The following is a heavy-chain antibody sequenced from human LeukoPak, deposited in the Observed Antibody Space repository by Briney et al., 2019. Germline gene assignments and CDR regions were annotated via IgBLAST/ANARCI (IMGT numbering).Heavy chain of an antibody. D-gene: IGHD1-26*01. CDR3: AVPQWELLN. V-gene: IGHV3-23*01. CDR2: MSAGGGIAGSGHT. J-gene: IGHJ4*02. Sequence: GGSLRLLCAASGFPFSLYTMSWVPQAPGKGLEGVSAMSAGGGIAGSGHTYYSDSVKGRFTISRDNSKNTLCLQMSSLRADDTAVYFCAVPQWELLNWGQGTLVTVSS. CDR1: GFPFSLYT.